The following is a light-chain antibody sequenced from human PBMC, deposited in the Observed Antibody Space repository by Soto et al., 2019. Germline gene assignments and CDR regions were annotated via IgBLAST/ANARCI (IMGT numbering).Light chain of an antibody. CDR2: GAS. CDR3: QQSSDWLRT. V-gene: IGKV3-15*01. CDR1: QSVSTN. J-gene: IGKJ1*01. Sequence: EIVMTQSPDTLSVSPGERATLSCRASQSVSTNLAWYQQKPCQAPRLLLYGASTRATGIPARFSGSGSVTEFTLTISSLQSEDFAVYYCQQSSDWLRTFGQGAKGEIQ.